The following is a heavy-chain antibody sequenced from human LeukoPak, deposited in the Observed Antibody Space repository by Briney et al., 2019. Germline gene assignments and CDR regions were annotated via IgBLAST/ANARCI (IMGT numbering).Heavy chain of an antibody. V-gene: IGHV4-39*02. CDR1: GGSISSSSHH. D-gene: IGHD6-6*01. J-gene: IGHJ4*02. CDR2: IYYSGNT. Sequence: SETLSLTCTVSGGSISSSSHHWSWVRQPPGKGLEWIGSIYYSGNTYYNPSLKSRVTISVDTSKNQCSLKLTSVTAADTAVYYCTREYSSSSDYWGQGTLVTVSS. CDR3: TREYSSSSDY.